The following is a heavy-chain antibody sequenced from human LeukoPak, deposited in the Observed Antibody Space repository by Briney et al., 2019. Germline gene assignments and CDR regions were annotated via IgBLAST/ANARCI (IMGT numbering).Heavy chain of an antibody. D-gene: IGHD6-19*01. Sequence: GGSLRLSCAASGFTFSDYYMSWIRQAPGKGLEWVSYISSSSSYTNYADSVKGRFTISRDNAKNSLYLQLNSLRAEDTAVYYCARHSGLLVFDYWGQGTLVTVSS. V-gene: IGHV3-11*06. CDR3: ARHSGLLVFDY. CDR2: ISSSSSYT. CDR1: GFTFSDYY. J-gene: IGHJ4*02.